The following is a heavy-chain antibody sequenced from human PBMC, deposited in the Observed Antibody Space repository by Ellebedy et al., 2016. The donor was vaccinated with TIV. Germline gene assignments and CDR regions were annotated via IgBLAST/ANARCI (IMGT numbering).Heavy chain of an antibody. Sequence: GESLKISCSFSGFTFSDYAMYWVRQAPGKGLECVSAITSNGGGTFHADSVKGRFTISRDNSKNTLHLQMSSLSAEDTAVYYCLKRGDTVAANWGFFDYWGQGTLVTVSS. CDR3: LKRGDTVAANWGFFDY. J-gene: IGHJ4*02. D-gene: IGHD5-12*01. CDR1: GFTFSDYA. CDR2: ITSNGGGT. V-gene: IGHV3-64D*06.